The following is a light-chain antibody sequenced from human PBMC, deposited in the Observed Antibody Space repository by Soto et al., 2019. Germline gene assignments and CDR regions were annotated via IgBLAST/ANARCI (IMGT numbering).Light chain of an antibody. J-gene: IGLJ1*01. CDR1: SSDVGGYNY. CDR2: EVN. CDR3: SSYAGSGNV. Sequence: QSALTQPPSASGSPGQSVAISCTGTSSDVGGYNYVSWYQQHPGEAPKLMIYEVNKRPSGVPDRFSGSKSGNTASLTVSGLQAEDDADYYCSSYAGSGNVFGTGTKVTVL. V-gene: IGLV2-8*01.